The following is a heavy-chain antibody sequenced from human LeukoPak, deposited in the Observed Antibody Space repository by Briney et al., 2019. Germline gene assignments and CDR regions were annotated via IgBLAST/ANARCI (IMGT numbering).Heavy chain of an antibody. Sequence: SETLSLTCTVSGGSISSSSYYWGWIRQPPGNGLEWIGSIYYSGSTYYNPSLKSRVTISVDTSKNQFSLKLSSVTAADTAVYYCARRQLSKPLDYWGQGTLVTVSS. J-gene: IGHJ4*02. CDR1: GGSISSSSYY. CDR2: IYYSGST. V-gene: IGHV4-39*07. D-gene: IGHD1-14*01. CDR3: ARRQLSKPLDY.